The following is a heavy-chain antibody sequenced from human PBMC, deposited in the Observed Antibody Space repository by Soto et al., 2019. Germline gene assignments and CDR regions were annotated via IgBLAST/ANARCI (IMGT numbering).Heavy chain of an antibody. CDR3: ARPPGLRFLEWWD. D-gene: IGHD3-3*01. CDR1: GFTFSSYS. CDR2: ISSSSSYI. J-gene: IGHJ4*02. Sequence: EVQLVESGGGLVKPGGSLRLSCAASGFTFSSYSMNWVRQAPGKGLEWVSSISSSSSYIYYADSVKGRFTISRDNAKNSLYLQMNSLRAEDTAVYDCARPPGLRFLEWWDWGQGTLVTVSS. V-gene: IGHV3-21*01.